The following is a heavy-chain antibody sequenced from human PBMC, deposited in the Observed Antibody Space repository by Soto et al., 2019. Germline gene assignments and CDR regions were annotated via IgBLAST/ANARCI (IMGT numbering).Heavy chain of an antibody. D-gene: IGHD4-17*01. V-gene: IGHV5-51*01. CDR1: GYSFTSYW. CDR3: ARSYTGDYEYYFDY. J-gene: IGHJ4*02. CDR2: IYPADSDT. Sequence: PVESLTISCKVSGYSFTSYWIAWVLQMPGKGLECMGIIYPADSDTRYSPSFQGQVTISADKSISTAYLQWSSLKASDTAMYYCARSYTGDYEYYFDYWGQGTMVTVSS.